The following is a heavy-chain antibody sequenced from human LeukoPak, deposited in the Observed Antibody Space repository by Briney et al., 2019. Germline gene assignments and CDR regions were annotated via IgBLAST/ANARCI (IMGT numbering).Heavy chain of an antibody. CDR3: AREHCSSTSCYAFGPFGYYYYGMDV. CDR1: GYTFTSYG. D-gene: IGHD2-2*01. V-gene: IGHV1-18*01. CDR2: ISAYNGNT. Sequence: ASVKVSCKASGYTFTSYGISWVRQAPGQGLEWMGWISAYNGNTNYAQKLQGRVTMTTDTSTSTAYMELRSLRSDDTAVYYCAREHCSSTSCYAFGPFGYYYYGMDVWGQGTTVTVSS. J-gene: IGHJ6*02.